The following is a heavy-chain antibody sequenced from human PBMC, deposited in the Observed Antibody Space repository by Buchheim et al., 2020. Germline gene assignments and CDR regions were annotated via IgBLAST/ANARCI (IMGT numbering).Heavy chain of an antibody. Sequence: EVQLAESGGGLVQPGGSLRLSCVASGFTFSDHYMDWVRQAPGKGLEWVGCIRDKSHSYSTEHAPSVKGRFTISRDDSKNSPYLQMNSLKTEDTAVYYCARDLDSSAAFFDYWGQGTL. CDR2: IRDKSHSYST. V-gene: IGHV3-72*01. CDR1: GFTFSDHY. D-gene: IGHD3-22*01. J-gene: IGHJ4*02. CDR3: ARDLDSSAAFFDY.